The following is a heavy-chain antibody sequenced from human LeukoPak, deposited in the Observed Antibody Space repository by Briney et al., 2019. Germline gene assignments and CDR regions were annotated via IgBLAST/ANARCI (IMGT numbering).Heavy chain of an antibody. V-gene: IGHV4-59*08. CDR2: IYYTGST. Sequence: RPSETLSLTCTVSGGSIRSYYWSWIRQPPGKGLEWIGYIYYTGSTNYNPSLKSRVTISVDTAKNQFSLRLSSVTAADTAIYYCARRPGTVSLDYWGQGTLVTVSS. J-gene: IGHJ4*02. CDR1: GGSIRSYY. D-gene: IGHD3-10*01. CDR3: ARRPGTVSLDY.